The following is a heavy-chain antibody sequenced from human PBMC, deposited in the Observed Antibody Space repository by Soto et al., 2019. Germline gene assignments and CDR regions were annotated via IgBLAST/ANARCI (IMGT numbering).Heavy chain of an antibody. CDR3: ARDRVYCSSTSCYKGWFDP. D-gene: IGHD2-2*02. CDR2: TYYRSKWYN. CDR1: GDSVSSNSAA. V-gene: IGHV6-1*01. J-gene: IGHJ5*02. Sequence: SQTLSLTCAISGDSVSSNSAAWNLIRQSPSRGLEWLGRTYYRSKWYNDYAVSVKSRITINPDTSKNQFSLQLNSVTPEDTAVYYCARDRVYCSSTSCYKGWFDPWGQGTLVTVSS.